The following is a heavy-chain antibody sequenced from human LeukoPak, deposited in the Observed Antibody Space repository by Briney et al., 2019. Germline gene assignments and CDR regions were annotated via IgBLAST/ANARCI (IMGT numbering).Heavy chain of an antibody. CDR2: INHSGST. V-gene: IGHV4-39*01. Sequence: PSETLSLTCTVSGGSISSSSYYWGWIRQPPGKGLEWIGEINHSGSTNYNPSLKSRVTISVDTSKNQFSLKLSSVTAADTAVYYCARQRGYSRSVFDYWGQGTLVTVSS. J-gene: IGHJ4*02. CDR3: ARQRGYSRSVFDY. CDR1: GGSISSSSYY. D-gene: IGHD6-13*01.